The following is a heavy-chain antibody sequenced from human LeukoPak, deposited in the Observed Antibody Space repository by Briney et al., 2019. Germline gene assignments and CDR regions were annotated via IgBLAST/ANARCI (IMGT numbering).Heavy chain of an antibody. CDR2: IYYGGST. Sequence: SSETLSLTCTVSGGSVSSTHYWGWIRQPPGKGLEWIGSIYYGGSTYYNASLRSRVTTSVDTSKNQFSLKLSSVTAADTAVYYCARNPTGIAAAGMFDYWGQGTLVTVSS. J-gene: IGHJ4*02. V-gene: IGHV4-39*07. CDR1: GGSVSSTHY. CDR3: ARNPTGIAAAGMFDY. D-gene: IGHD6-13*01.